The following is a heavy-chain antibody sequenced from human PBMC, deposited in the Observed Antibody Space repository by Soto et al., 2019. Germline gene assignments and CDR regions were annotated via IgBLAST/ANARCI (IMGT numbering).Heavy chain of an antibody. CDR2: IYYSGST. CDR1: GGSISSSSYY. CDR3: ASLPSSSGYCAFDI. J-gene: IGHJ3*02. V-gene: IGHV4-39*01. D-gene: IGHD3-22*01. Sequence: SQTLSLTCTVCGGSISSSSYYWDWIRQPPGKGLEWIGSIYYSGSTYYNPSLRSRVTISVDTSKNQFSLKLSSVTAADTAVYYCASLPSSSGYCAFDIWGKGTMVTVSS.